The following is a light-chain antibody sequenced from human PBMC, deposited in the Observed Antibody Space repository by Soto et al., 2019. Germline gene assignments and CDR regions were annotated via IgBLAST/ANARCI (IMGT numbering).Light chain of an antibody. CDR1: QSLLHSEDGNTY. V-gene: IGKV2-40*01. CDR3: MQRLDFPWT. J-gene: IGKJ1*01. Sequence: IVMTQTPLSLTVTPGEPASISCRSSQSLLHSEDGNTYLDWYLQKPGRSPELLIYTVSYRASGVPDRFSGSGSGTDYTLKISRVEAEDVGIYYCMQRLDFPWTFGQGTKVEVK. CDR2: TVS.